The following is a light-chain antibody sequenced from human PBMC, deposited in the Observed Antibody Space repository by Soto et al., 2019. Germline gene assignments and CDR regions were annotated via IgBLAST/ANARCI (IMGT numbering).Light chain of an antibody. CDR2: SAS. J-gene: IGKJ4*01. V-gene: IGKV3-15*01. Sequence: EVVMTQSPATLSVSPGERATLSCRASQSVSSNLAWYQQNPGQAPRLLIYSASTRATGIPARFSGSGSGTEFTLTISSLQSEDFAVYYCQQYNNWLPLTFGGGTKVEIK. CDR3: QQYNNWLPLT. CDR1: QSVSSN.